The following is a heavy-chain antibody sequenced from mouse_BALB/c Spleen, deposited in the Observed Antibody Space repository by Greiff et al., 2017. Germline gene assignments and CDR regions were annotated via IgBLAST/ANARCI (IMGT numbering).Heavy chain of an antibody. CDR2: IYPGDGDT. CDR3: ARWLPNLYFDY. CDR1: GYAFSSSW. D-gene: IGHD2-2*01. J-gene: IGHJ2*01. V-gene: IGHV1-82*01. Sequence: QVHVKQSGPELVKPGASVKISCKASGYAFSSSWMNWVKQRPGQGLEWIGRIYPGDGDTNYNGKFKGKATLTADKSSSTAYMQLSSLTSVDSAVYFCARWLPNLYFDYWGQGTTLTVSS.